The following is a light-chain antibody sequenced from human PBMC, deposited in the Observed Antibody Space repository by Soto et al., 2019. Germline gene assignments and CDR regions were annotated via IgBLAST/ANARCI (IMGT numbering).Light chain of an antibody. J-gene: IGKJ5*01. Sequence: EIVLRQDPSTLSLSPGDRATLSCRASQSVSSYLAWYQQKPGQAPRLLIYGASTRATGSPDRFSASGSATEFTLTISSLLSEDFAVYYCQQYNNWSLTFGLGTRRRL. CDR1: QSVSSY. V-gene: IGKV3-15*01. CDR2: GAS. CDR3: QQYNNWSLT.